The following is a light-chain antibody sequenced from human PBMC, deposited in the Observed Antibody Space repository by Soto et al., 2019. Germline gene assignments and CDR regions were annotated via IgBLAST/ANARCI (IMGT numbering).Light chain of an antibody. Sequence: QSVLTLPPSVSRAPGQRVTISCTGSSAKIGAAYNVDWYQQLPGTAPTLLIYGNNNRPSGVPARFSGSKSGTSASLALAGLQAEDEGDYYCQSYDSSLSGYVFGTGTKVTVL. CDR1: SAKIGAAYN. V-gene: IGLV1-40*01. CDR2: GNN. J-gene: IGLJ1*01. CDR3: QSYDSSLSGYV.